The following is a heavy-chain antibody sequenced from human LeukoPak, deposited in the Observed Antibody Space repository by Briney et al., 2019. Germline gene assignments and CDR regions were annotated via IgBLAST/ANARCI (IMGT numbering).Heavy chain of an antibody. D-gene: IGHD3-10*01. CDR2: VYSTGST. V-gene: IGHV4-59*01. CDR3: AREGLNMVRGVIPKEAWGWFDP. Sequence: SETLSLTCTVSGGSISNFYWTWLRQPPGKRLEWIGYVYSTGSTKYSSSLKSRVTISVDMSKNQFSLKLTSVTAADTAVYYCAREGLNMVRGVIPKEAWGWFDPWGQGTLVTVSS. J-gene: IGHJ5*02. CDR1: GGSISNFY.